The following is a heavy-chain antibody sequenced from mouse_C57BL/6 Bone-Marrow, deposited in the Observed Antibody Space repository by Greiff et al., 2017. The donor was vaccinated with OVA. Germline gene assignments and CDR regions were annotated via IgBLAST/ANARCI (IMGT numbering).Heavy chain of an antibody. D-gene: IGHD1-1*01. CDR2: ISSGSSTI. CDR1: GFTFSDYG. Sequence: DVKLVESGGGLVKPGGSLKLSCAASGFTFSDYGMHWVRQAPEKGLEWVAYISSGSSTIYYADTVKGRFTISRDNAKNTLFLQMTSLRSEDTAMYYCARRAYYYGSSFFDYWGQGTTLTVSS. CDR3: ARRAYYYGSSFFDY. V-gene: IGHV5-17*01. J-gene: IGHJ2*01.